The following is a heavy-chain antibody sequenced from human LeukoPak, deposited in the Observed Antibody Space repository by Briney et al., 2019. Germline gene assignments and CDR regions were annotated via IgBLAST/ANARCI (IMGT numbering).Heavy chain of an antibody. CDR2: IHPNNGAT. V-gene: IGHV1-2*02. CDR3: ARDGPAQMVDFDY. D-gene: IGHD3-10*01. Sequence: ASVTVSCKASGYSFTGSGWYLYWLRQAPGQGLECVGWIHPNNGATLYAQKFQGRVAMTTDTSISTAYMELSRLRPDDTAMYYCARDGPAQMVDFDYWGQGTLVTVSS. CDR1: GYSFTGSGWY. J-gene: IGHJ4*02.